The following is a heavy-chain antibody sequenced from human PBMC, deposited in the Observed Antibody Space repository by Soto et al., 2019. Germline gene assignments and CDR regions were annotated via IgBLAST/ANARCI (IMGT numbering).Heavy chain of an antibody. CDR1: GYSFTSYW. J-gene: IGHJ3*02. D-gene: IGHD3-16*01. CDR3: ARLLGSVTFGGVTAFDI. CDR2: IFPGDSDT. V-gene: IGHV5-51*01. Sequence: GESLKISCKGAGYSFTSYWIGWVRKMPGKGLEWMGIIFPGDSDTRYSPSFQGQVTISADKSISTAYLQWSSLKASDTAMYYYARLLGSVTFGGVTAFDIWGQGTMVSVSS.